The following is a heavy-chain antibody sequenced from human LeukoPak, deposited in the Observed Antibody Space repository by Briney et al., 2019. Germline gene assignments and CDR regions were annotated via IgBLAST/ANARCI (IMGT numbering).Heavy chain of an antibody. J-gene: IGHJ6*02. CDR3: ARHPVVFLYYYGMDV. CDR1: GASISSGGYY. D-gene: IGHD2-15*01. V-gene: IGHV4-31*03. CDR2: IYYSGST. Sequence: SQTQSLICTVSGASISSGGYYWPWIRQHPGKGLQWIGYIYYSGSTYYNPSLKSRVTISVDTSKNQFSLKLSSVTAADTAVYYCARHPVVFLYYYGMDVWGQGTTVTVSS.